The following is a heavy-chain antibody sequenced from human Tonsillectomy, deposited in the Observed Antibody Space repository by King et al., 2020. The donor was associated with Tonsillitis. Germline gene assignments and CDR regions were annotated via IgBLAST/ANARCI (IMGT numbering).Heavy chain of an antibody. CDR1: GFTVSSNY. Sequence: QLVQSGGGLIQPGGSLRLSCAASGFTVSSNYINWVLQAPGKGLEWVSVIYSGCSTYYADSVKGRFTISRDKSKNTLYLQMNSLRDEDTAVYYCARVSSAYCGGDCYSYYFDYWGQGTLVTVSS. J-gene: IGHJ4*02. D-gene: IGHD2-21*01. CDR3: ARVSSAYCGGDCYSYYFDY. CDR2: IYSGCST. V-gene: IGHV3-53*01.